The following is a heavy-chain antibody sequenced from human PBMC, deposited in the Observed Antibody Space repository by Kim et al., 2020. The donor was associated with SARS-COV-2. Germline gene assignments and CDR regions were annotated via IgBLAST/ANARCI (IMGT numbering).Heavy chain of an antibody. Sequence: GGSLRLSCAASGFTFSSYAMHWVRQAPGKGLEWVAVISYDGSNKYYADSVKGRFTISRDNSKNTLYLQMNSLRAEDTAVYYCARDGTPDYDSRGYYLSGAFDIWGQGTMVTVSS. CDR1: GFTFSSYA. CDR3: ARDGTPDYDSRGYYLSGAFDI. D-gene: IGHD3-22*01. CDR2: ISYDGSNK. J-gene: IGHJ3*02. V-gene: IGHV3-30-3*01.